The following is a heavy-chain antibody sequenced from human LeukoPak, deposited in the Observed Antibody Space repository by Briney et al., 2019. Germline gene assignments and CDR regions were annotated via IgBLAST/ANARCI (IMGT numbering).Heavy chain of an antibody. D-gene: IGHD6-19*01. CDR2: IKQDGSEK. V-gene: IGHV3-7*01. CDR1: GFTSSSCW. CDR3: ARDRGSSGWYEFDY. Sequence: GGSLRISCAASGFTSSSCWMSWVRQAPGKGLEWVANIKQDGSEKYYVDSVKGRFTISRDNAKNSLYLQLNSLRAEDTAVYYCARDRGSSGWYEFDYWGHGTLVTVSS. J-gene: IGHJ4*01.